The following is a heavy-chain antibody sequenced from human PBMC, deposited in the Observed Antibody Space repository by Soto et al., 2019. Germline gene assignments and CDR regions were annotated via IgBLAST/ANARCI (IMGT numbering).Heavy chain of an antibody. D-gene: IGHD4-4*01. CDR3: ARDGGVYDYSPFDY. CDR1: GGTFSSYA. Sequence: QVQLVQSGAEVKKPGSSVKVSCKASGGTFSSYAISWVRQAPGQGLGWMGGVIPIFGTADYAQKFQGRVTITAHESTSAAYMELSSLRSEDTAVYYCARDGGVYDYSPFDYWGQGTLVTVSS. V-gene: IGHV1-69*12. CDR2: VIPIFGTA. J-gene: IGHJ4*02.